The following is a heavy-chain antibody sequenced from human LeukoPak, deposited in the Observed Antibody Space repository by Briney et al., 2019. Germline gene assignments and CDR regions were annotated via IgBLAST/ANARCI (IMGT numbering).Heavy chain of an antibody. J-gene: IGHJ2*01. Sequence: RASETLSLTCTVSGDSIRGYYWSWIRQPAGKGLEWIGHIYTTGSTTYNPSLKGRVTMSVDTSKNQFSLKLNSVTAADTAVYYCARGYYSGWYFDLWGRGTLVTVSS. CDR1: GDSIRGYY. CDR2: IYTTGST. V-gene: IGHV4-4*07. D-gene: IGHD2/OR15-2a*01. CDR3: ARGYYSGWYFDL.